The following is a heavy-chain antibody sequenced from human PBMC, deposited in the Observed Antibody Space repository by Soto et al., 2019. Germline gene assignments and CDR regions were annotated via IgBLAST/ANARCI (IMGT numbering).Heavy chain of an antibody. CDR2: IYYSGST. CDR1: GGSISSYY. D-gene: IGHD3-10*01. V-gene: IGHV4-59*01. Sequence: SETLSLTCTVSGGSISSYYCIFIGQAPCKGLEWIVYIYYSGSTNYNPSLKSRVTISVDTSKNQFSLKLSSVTAADTAVYYCARDLTPEYYGSGISGMDVWGQGTTVTVSS. CDR3: ARDLTPEYYGSGISGMDV. J-gene: IGHJ6*02.